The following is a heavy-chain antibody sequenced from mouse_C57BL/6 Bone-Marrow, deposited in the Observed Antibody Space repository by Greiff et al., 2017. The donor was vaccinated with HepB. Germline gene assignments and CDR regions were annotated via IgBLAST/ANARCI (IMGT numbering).Heavy chain of an antibody. CDR1: GYSITSGYY. V-gene: IGHV3-6*01. Sequence: EVHLVESGPGLVKPSQSLSLTCSVTGYSITSGYYWNWIRQFPGNKLEWMGYISYDGSNNYNPSLKNRISITRDTSKNQFFLKLNSVTTEDTATYYCARGYDYDGAWFAYWGQGTLVTVSA. CDR2: ISYDGSN. J-gene: IGHJ3*01. CDR3: ARGYDYDGAWFAY. D-gene: IGHD2-4*01.